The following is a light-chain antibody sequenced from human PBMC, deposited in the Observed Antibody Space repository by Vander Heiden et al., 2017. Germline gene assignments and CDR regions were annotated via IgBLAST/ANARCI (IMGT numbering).Light chain of an antibody. Sequence: SSELTHPPSVSVSPGQTARITCSGDALPKQYAYWYQQMPGQAPVLVIYKDNERPSGIPERFSGSSSGTTVTLTISGVQAEDEADYYCQSADSSGSYVVFGGGTKLTVL. V-gene: IGLV3-25*03. CDR3: QSADSSGSYVV. CDR2: KDN. J-gene: IGLJ2*01. CDR1: ALPKQY.